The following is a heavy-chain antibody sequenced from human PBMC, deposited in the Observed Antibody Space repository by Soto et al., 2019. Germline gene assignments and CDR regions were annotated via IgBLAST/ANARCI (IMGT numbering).Heavy chain of an antibody. Sequence: QITLKESGPTLVKPTQTLTLTCTFSGFSLSADGVGVGWIRQPPGKALEWLALIYWDDDKRYRPSLKSRLTITKDTSKNQVVLTMTNMAPVDTATYYCAHAYGGTSWPNDAFDVWGQGTVVTVSP. CDR3: AHAYGGTSWPNDAFDV. CDR2: IYWDDDK. V-gene: IGHV2-5*02. D-gene: IGHD2-2*01. CDR1: GFSLSADGVG. J-gene: IGHJ3*01.